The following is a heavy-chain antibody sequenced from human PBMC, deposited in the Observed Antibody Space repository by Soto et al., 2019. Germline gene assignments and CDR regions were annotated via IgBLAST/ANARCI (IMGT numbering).Heavy chain of an antibody. Sequence: PGESLKISCQASGYTFINNWIGWVRQMPGKGLEWMGRIDPSDSYTNYGPSFQGHVTISADKSISTAYLQWSSLKASDTAMYYCAREGNLEYSSSSSGYYYYYYGMDVWGQGTTVTVSS. CDR2: IDPSDSYT. D-gene: IGHD6-6*01. CDR1: GYTFINNW. CDR3: AREGNLEYSSSSSGYYYYYYGMDV. J-gene: IGHJ6*02. V-gene: IGHV5-10-1*01.